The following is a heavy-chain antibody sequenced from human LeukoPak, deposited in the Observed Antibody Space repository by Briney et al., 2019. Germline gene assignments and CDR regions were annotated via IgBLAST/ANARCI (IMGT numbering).Heavy chain of an antibody. D-gene: IGHD3-22*01. CDR1: GGSFSGYY. Sequence: NPSETLSLTCAVYGGSFSGYYWSWIRQPPGKGREWIGEINHSGGTNYNPSLKTRVTISVDTSKNQFSLTLSSVTAADTAVYYCARSRPYYYDSSGYLPTSLDYWGQGTLVTVSS. J-gene: IGHJ4*02. CDR2: INHSGGT. CDR3: ARSRPYYYDSSGYLPTSLDY. V-gene: IGHV4-34*01.